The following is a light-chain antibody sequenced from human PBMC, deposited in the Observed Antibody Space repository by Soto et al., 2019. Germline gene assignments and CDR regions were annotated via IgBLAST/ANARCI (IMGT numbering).Light chain of an antibody. J-gene: IGKJ1*01. CDR3: QQYNSYST. V-gene: IGKV1-5*01. CDR1: QSISSW. CDR2: DAS. Sequence: DIQMTQSPSPLSASVGDRVTITCRASQSISSWLAWYQQKPGKAPKLLIYDASSLESGVPSRFSGSGSGTEFTLTISSLHPDDFATYYCQQYNSYSTLGQGTKVDIK.